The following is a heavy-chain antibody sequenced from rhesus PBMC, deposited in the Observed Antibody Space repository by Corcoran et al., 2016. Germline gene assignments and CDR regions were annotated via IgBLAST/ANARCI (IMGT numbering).Heavy chain of an antibody. V-gene: IGHV3S5*01. Sequence: EVQLVESGGGLVQPGGSLRLSCAASGFTFSSYGMSWVRQAPGKGLEWVSYISNGYVSTSYAYSVTGQFTNSRDNSKNTLSLQMNSLRADDTAVYYCAKDSGSLGFDVWGPGVLVTVSS. D-gene: IGHD6-25*01. CDR3: AKDSGSLGFDV. CDR1: GFTFSSYG. J-gene: IGHJ5-1*01. CDR2: ISNGYVST.